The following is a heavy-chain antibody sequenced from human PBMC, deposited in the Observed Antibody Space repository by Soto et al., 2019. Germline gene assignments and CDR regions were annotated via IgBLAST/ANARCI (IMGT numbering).Heavy chain of an antibody. Sequence: QVQLVQSGAEVKKPGSSVKVSCKASGGTFSSYAISWVRQAPGQGLEWMGGIIPIFGTANYAQKFQGRVTITADESTSTAYMELRSLRSEDTAVYYCAREGIQLWDPGDYYGMDVWGQGTTVTVSS. J-gene: IGHJ6*02. CDR1: GGTFSSYA. D-gene: IGHD5-18*01. V-gene: IGHV1-69*12. CDR3: AREGIQLWDPGDYYGMDV. CDR2: IIPIFGTA.